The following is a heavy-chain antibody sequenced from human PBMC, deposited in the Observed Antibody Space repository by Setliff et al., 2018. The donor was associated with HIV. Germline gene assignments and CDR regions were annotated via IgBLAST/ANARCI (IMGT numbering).Heavy chain of an antibody. CDR2: ICDSGRNT. CDR1: DDSIRSSH. D-gene: IGHD3-9*01. CDR3: VRHSSQWLTFRGAYYFDS. J-gene: IGHJ4*02. V-gene: IGHV4-59*08. Sequence: SETLSLTCSVSDDSIRSSHWNWVRLPPGKGLEWIGVICDSGRNTDYNPSLKDRVTLSIDTYNKQFSLKLTSVTVADTAVYYCVRHSSQWLTFRGAYYFDSWGLGVLVTVS.